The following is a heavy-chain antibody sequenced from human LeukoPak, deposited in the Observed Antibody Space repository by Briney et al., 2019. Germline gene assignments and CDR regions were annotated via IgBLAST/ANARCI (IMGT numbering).Heavy chain of an antibody. CDR1: GYRFTSYW. Sequence: GESLKISCKGSGYRFTSYWIGWVRQMPGKGLEWMGIIYPGDSDTRYSPSFQGQVTISADKSISTAYLQWSSLKASDTAMYYCARQYYDFWSGYNNYYYYMDVWGKGTTVTVSS. J-gene: IGHJ6*03. CDR3: ARQYYDFWSGYNNYYYYMDV. V-gene: IGHV5-51*01. D-gene: IGHD3-3*01. CDR2: IYPGDSDT.